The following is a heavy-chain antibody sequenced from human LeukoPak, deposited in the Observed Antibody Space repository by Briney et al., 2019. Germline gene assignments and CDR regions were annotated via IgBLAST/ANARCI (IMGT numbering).Heavy chain of an antibody. J-gene: IGHJ4*02. V-gene: IGHV3-23*01. D-gene: IGHD6-13*01. CDR2: ISGSGGST. CDR3: ANGPEAAAGPFDY. Sequence: GGSLRLSCAASGFTFSSYAMSWVHQAPGKGLEWVSAISGSGGSTYYADAVKGRFTISRDNSKNTLYLQMNSLRAEDTAVYYCANGPEAAAGPFDYWGQGTLVTVSS. CDR1: GFTFSSYA.